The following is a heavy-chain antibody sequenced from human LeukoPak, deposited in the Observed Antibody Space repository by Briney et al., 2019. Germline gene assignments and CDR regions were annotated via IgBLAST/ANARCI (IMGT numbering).Heavy chain of an antibody. J-gene: IGHJ4*02. CDR3: ARGTLYYYDSSGYYFGDY. Sequence: AASVKVSCKASGYTFTSYGISWVRQAPGQGLEWMGRISAYNGNTNYAQKLQGRVTMTTDTSTSTAYMELRSLRSDDTAVYYCARGTLYYYDSSGYYFGDYWGQGTLVTVSS. CDR2: ISAYNGNT. D-gene: IGHD3-22*01. CDR1: GYTFTSYG. V-gene: IGHV1-18*01.